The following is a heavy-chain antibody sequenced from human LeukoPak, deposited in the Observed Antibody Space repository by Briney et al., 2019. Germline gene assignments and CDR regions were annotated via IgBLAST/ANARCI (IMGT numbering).Heavy chain of an antibody. J-gene: IGHJ5*02. D-gene: IGHD5-24*01. CDR3: ARTENYIPEDWFDP. V-gene: IGHV4-39*01. Sequence: SETLSLTCTVSGDSIKSSSYCWGWIRRPPGRGLQCIGSISYSGSTFYNPPLKSRVTLSVDTSKNQFALKLSSVTAADTAVYYCARTENYIPEDWFDPWGQGTLVTVSS. CDR2: ISYSGST. CDR1: GDSIKSSSYC.